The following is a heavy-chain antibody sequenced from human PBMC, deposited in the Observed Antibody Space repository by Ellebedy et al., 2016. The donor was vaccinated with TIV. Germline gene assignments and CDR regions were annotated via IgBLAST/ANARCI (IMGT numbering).Heavy chain of an antibody. J-gene: IGHJ4*02. V-gene: IGHV5-51*01. CDR2: IYPGDTDT. CDR1: CYTFANYW. D-gene: IGHD6-13*01. Sequence: GESLKISCKGSCYTFANYWIAWVRQLPAKGLEWMGIIYPGDTDTRYSPSFEGQVTISADESLSTAYLQWSSLKASDTAMYYCARQYYTSSWQYFDYWGQGTLVTVSS. CDR3: ARQYYTSSWQYFDY.